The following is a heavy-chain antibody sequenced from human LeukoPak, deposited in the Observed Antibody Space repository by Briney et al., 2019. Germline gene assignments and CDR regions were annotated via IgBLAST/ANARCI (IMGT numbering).Heavy chain of an antibody. J-gene: IGHJ4*02. V-gene: IGHV4-4*08. CDR1: GGSISSYY. Sequence: SETLSLTCTVSGGSISSYYWSWIRQPPGKGLEWIGRIYTSGSTNYNPSLKSRVTISVDTSKNQFSLKLSSVTAADTAVYYCARDSGSYYTYYFDYWGQGTLVTVSS. CDR3: ARDSGSYYTYYFDY. D-gene: IGHD1-26*01. CDR2: IYTSGST.